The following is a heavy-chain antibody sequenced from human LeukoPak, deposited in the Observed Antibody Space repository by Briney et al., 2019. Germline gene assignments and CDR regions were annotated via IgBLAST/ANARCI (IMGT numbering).Heavy chain of an antibody. CDR3: ASSKSGYIDY. V-gene: IGHV4-38-2*01. Sequence: PSETLSLTCAVSDYSISSDYYWAWIRQPPGKGLEWIGCIYHSGNTCYNPSLKSRITISVDTSKNQFSLKVSFVTAADTAVYYCASSKSGYIDYWGQGTLVTVSS. D-gene: IGHD1-26*01. CDR1: DYSISSDYY. J-gene: IGHJ4*02. CDR2: IYHSGNT.